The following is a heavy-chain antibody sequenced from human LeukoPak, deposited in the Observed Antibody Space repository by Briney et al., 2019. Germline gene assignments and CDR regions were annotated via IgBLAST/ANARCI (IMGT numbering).Heavy chain of an antibody. CDR2: INPNSGGT. CDR3: ARVPMTTVTSYYYYYMDV. D-gene: IGHD4-11*01. J-gene: IGHJ6*03. V-gene: IGHV1-2*02. Sequence: GASVKVSCKASGYTFTGYYMHWVRQAPGQGLEWMGWINPNSGGTNYAQKFQGRVTMTRDTSISTTYTELSRLRSDDTAVYYCARVPMTTVTSYYYYYMDVWGKGTTVTVSS. CDR1: GYTFTGYY.